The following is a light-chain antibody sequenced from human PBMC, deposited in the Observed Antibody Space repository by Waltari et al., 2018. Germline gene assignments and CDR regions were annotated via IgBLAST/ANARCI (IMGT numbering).Light chain of an antibody. V-gene: IGKV3-20*01. J-gene: IGKJ1*01. CDR1: QRVSKY. CDR2: HAS. CDR3: QKYESLPAT. Sequence: EIVLTQSPGSLSLSPGERATLSCRASQRVSKYLAWYQQKPGQAPSLLIYHASSRATGIPDRCSGSGFGTDFILTISRLEPEDFAVYYCQKYESLPATFGQGTKVEIK.